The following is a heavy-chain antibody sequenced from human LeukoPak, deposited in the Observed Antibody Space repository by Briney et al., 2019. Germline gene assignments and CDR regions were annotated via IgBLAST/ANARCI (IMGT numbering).Heavy chain of an antibody. D-gene: IGHD6-19*01. CDR1: GYTFTGYY. Sequence: ASVKVSCKASGYTFTGYYMHWVRQAPGQGLEWMGWINPNSGGTNYAQKFQGRVTMTRDTSISTAYMELTSLTSVDTAMYYCARVAGSADYWGQGTLVTVSS. J-gene: IGHJ4*02. CDR3: ARVAGSADY. V-gene: IGHV1-2*02. CDR2: INPNSGGT.